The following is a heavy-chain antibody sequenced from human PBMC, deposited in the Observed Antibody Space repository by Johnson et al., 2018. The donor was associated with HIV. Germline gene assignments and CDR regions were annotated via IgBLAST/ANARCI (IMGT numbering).Heavy chain of an antibody. J-gene: IGHJ3*02. CDR3: ARDDYYSKVRAVDI. Sequence: VQLVESGGGLVQPGGSLRLSCAVSAFSVSSNYMSWVRQAPGKGLEWVSVIYSDGTTYYADHVKGRFTISRDTSKNTLYLQMNSLRDEDTAVYYCARDDYYSKVRAVDIWGQGTMVTVSS. CDR1: AFSVSSNY. V-gene: IGHV3-66*01. D-gene: IGHD4-11*01. CDR2: IYSDGTT.